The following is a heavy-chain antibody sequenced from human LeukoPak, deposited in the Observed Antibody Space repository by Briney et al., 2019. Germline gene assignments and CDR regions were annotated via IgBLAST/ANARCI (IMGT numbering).Heavy chain of an antibody. CDR1: GSFSGFYS. V-gene: IGHV3-7*01. D-gene: IGHD2-8*02. Sequence: GGSRRPSWEPSGSFSGFYSIGWVRQVPGKGRGWVANIKSDGSEKSYVTSVKGRFTISRDNAQRLLFLQMNNLRAEDTAVYYCVTECGTECTKFDHWGHGTLVTVSS. CDR3: VTECGTECTKFDH. J-gene: IGHJ4*01. CDR2: IKSDGSEK.